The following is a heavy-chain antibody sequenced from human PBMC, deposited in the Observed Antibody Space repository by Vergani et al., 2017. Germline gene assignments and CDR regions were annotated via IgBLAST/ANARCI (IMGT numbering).Heavy chain of an antibody. V-gene: IGHV3-9*01. Sequence: EVQLVESGGGLVQPGRSLRISCAASGFTFDDYAMHWVRRAPGKGLEWVSGISWNSGSIGYADSVKGRFTISRDNAKNSLYLQMNSLRAEDTALYYCAKERRGGGFDYWGQGTLVTVSS. J-gene: IGHJ4*02. D-gene: IGHD3-10*01. CDR2: ISWNSGSI. CDR1: GFTFDDYA. CDR3: AKERRGGGFDY.